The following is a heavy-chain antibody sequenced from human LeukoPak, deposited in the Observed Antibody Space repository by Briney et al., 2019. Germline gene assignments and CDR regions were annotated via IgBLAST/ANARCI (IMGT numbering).Heavy chain of an antibody. CDR3: ARDFGTIAVAGSSGY. Sequence: SGGSLRLSCAASGFTFSSYSMNWVRQAPGKGLEWVSYISSSSSTIYYADSVKGQFTISRDNAKNSLYLQMNSLRAEDTAVYYCARDFGTIAVAGSSGYWGQGTLVTVSS. V-gene: IGHV3-48*04. J-gene: IGHJ4*02. D-gene: IGHD6-19*01. CDR1: GFTFSSYS. CDR2: ISSSSSTI.